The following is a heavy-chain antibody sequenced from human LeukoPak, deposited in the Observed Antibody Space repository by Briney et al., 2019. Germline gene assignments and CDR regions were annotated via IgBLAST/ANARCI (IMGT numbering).Heavy chain of an antibody. Sequence: PSETLSLTCTVSGVSISSSNSYWGWIRQPPGKGLEWIGSIYYSGNTYYNASLKSRVTISVDMSKNQFSLKLSSVTAADTAVYYCASTIWGGSGSYAWGQGTLVTVSS. J-gene: IGHJ5*02. CDR1: GVSISSSNSY. CDR3: ASTIWGGSGSYA. D-gene: IGHD3-10*01. CDR2: IYYSGNT. V-gene: IGHV4-39*07.